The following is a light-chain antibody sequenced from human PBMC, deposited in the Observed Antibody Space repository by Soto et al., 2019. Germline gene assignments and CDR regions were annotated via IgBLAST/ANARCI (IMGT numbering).Light chain of an antibody. V-gene: IGKV1-8*01. J-gene: IGKJ2*01. CDR1: QGISSY. CDR2: LTS. CDR3: QQSHSAPYS. Sequence: AIRMTQSPSSLSASTGDRVTITCRASQGISSYLAWYRQKPESAPKLLIYLTSRLQSGVPSRFSGSGSGTDFTLTISSLQPDDFATYYCQQSHSAPYSFGQGTKVDIK.